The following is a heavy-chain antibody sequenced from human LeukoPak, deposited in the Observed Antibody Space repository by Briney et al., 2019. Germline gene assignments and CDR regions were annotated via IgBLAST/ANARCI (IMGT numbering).Heavy chain of an antibody. CDR3: AKESPGSASWGHSNWFDP. CDR2: ISYDGSNK. Sequence: GGSLRLSCAASGFTFSSYGMHWVRQAPGKGLEWVAVISYDGSNKYYADSVKGRFTISRDNSKNTLYLQMNSLRAEDTAVYYCAKESPGSASWGHSNWFDPWGQGTLVTVSS. CDR1: GFTFSSYG. J-gene: IGHJ5*02. D-gene: IGHD7-27*01. V-gene: IGHV3-30*18.